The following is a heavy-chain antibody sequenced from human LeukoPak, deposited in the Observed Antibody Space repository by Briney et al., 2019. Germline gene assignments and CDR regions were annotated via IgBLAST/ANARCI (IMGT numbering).Heavy chain of an antibody. CDR3: RVFKTTRSYLSLENDY. CDR1: GCTFSSYS. CDR2: ISSSSSYI. D-gene: IGHD1-26*01. Sequence: KPGGSLRLSCAASGCTFSSYSMNWVRQAPGKGLEWVSSISSSSSYIYYADSVKGRFTISRDNAKNSLYLQMNSLRAEDTAVYYCRVFKTTRSYLSLENDYWGQGTLVTVSS. V-gene: IGHV3-21*01. J-gene: IGHJ4*02.